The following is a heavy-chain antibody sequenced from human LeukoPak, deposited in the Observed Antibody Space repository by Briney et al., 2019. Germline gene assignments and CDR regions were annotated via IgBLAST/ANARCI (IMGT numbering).Heavy chain of an antibody. CDR1: GYTFTGYY. CDR3: ASLSHDYYDSSGYYPDY. CDR2: INPNSGGT. J-gene: IGHJ4*02. D-gene: IGHD3-22*01. V-gene: IGHV1-2*02. Sequence: ASVKVSCKASGYTFTGYYMHWVRQAPGQGLEWMGWINPNSGGTNYAQKFQGRVTMTRDTSISTAYMELSRLRSDDTAVYYCASLSHDYYDSSGYYPDYWGQGTLVTVSS.